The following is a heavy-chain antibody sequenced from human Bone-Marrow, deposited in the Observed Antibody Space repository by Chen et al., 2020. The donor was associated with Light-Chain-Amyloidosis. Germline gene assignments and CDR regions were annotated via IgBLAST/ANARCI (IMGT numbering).Heavy chain of an antibody. Sequence: EMQLVESGGDLVHPGRSLRLSCEASGFSFDTYAMHWVRQIPGKGLEWVAGLTSTSASVGYADSMKGRVTISRDNAKNSLYLQMTSLRPEDTALYFCVKGLKQFLVLDGFDFWGRGTMVSVSS. CDR1: GFSFDTYA. CDR3: VKGLKQFLVLDGFDF. CDR2: LTSTSASV. V-gene: IGHV3-9*01. J-gene: IGHJ3*01. D-gene: IGHD6-19*01.